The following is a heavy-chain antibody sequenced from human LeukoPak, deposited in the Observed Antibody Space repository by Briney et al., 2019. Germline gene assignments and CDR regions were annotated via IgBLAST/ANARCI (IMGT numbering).Heavy chain of an antibody. CDR2: ISSSSSYI. J-gene: IGHJ6*03. V-gene: IGHV3-21*01. D-gene: IGHD1-26*01. CDR1: GFTFSSYS. CDR3: ARDGRRLGYYYYYYYMDV. Sequence: GGSLRLSCAASGFTFSSYSMNWVRQAPGKGLEWVSSISSSSSYIYYADSVKGRFTISRDNAKNSLYLQMNSLRAEDTAVYYCARDGRRLGYYYYYYYMDVWGKGTTVTVSS.